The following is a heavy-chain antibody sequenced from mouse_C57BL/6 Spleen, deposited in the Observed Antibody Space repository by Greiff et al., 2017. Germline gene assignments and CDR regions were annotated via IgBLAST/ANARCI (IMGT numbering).Heavy chain of an antibody. V-gene: IGHV5-6*01. D-gene: IGHD4-1*01. CDR1: GFTFSSYG. CDR2: ISSGGSYT. Sequence: EVNVVESGGDLVKPGGSLKLSCAASGFTFSSYGMSWVRQTPDKRLEWVATISSGGSYTYYPDSVKGRFTISGDNAKNTLYLQMSSLKSEDTAMYYCARHDWDAGLDYWGQGTTLTVSS. CDR3: ARHDWDAGLDY. J-gene: IGHJ2*01.